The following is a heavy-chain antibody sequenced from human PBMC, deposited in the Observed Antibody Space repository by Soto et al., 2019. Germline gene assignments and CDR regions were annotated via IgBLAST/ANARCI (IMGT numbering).Heavy chain of an antibody. CDR2: ISTYNGKT. Sequence: QVQLVQSGAEVKKPGASVKVSCKTSGYTFSTYPISWERQAPGQGLEWVGWISTYNGKTNYGQKFQGRVTITTDTSTSTAYMDLRNLRSDDTAVYYCARDRVEAALGTFDQWGQGTLVTVSS. J-gene: IGHJ4*02. CDR3: ARDRVEAALGTFDQ. CDR1: GYTFSTYP. V-gene: IGHV1-18*01. D-gene: IGHD6-13*01.